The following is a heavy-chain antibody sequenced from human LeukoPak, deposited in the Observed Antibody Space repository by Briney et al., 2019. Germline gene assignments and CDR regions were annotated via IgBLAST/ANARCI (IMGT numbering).Heavy chain of an antibody. CDR1: GFTVSSNY. D-gene: IGHD3-22*01. CDR2: IYSGGST. CDR3: ARDPPYDYYDSSGYC. J-gene: IGHJ4*02. Sequence: GGSLRLSCAASGFTVSSNYMSWVRQAPGKGLEWVSVIYSGGSTYYADSVKGRSTISRDNSKNTLYLQMNSLRAEDTAVYYCARDPPYDYYDSSGYCWGQGTLVTLSS. V-gene: IGHV3-66*01.